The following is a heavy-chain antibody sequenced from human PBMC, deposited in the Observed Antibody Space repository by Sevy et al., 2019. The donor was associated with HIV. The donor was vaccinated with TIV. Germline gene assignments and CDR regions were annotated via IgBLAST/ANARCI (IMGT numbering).Heavy chain of an antibody. CDR1: GGSINTYC. J-gene: IGHJ4*02. Sequence: SETLSLTCTVSGGSINTYCWSWIRQPPGKGLEWIGCAYFSGSTTYNPSLRSRVTISVDTSKKQFSLNVRSVTAADTAVYYCARGGPTPLFDYWGQGTLVTVSS. CDR2: AYFSGST. V-gene: IGHV4-59*01. CDR3: ARGGPTPLFDY.